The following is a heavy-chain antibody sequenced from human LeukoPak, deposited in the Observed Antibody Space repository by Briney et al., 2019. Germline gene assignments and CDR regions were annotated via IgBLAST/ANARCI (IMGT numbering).Heavy chain of an antibody. V-gene: IGHV1-69*05. D-gene: IGHD6-13*01. J-gene: IGHJ5*02. Sequence: SVNVSCKASGGTFSSYAISWVRQAPGQGLDWMGRIIPIFGTANYAQKFQGRVTITTDESTSTAYMELSSLRSECTAVYYCARVRVGSSWYYNWFDPWGQGTLVTVSS. CDR2: IIPIFGTA. CDR1: GGTFSSYA. CDR3: ARVRVGSSWYYNWFDP.